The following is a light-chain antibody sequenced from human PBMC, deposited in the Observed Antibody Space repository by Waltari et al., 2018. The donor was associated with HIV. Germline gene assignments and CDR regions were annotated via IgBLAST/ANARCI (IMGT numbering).Light chain of an antibody. J-gene: IGKJ1*01. CDR1: QSVSRY. CDR2: DAS. V-gene: IGKV3-11*01. Sequence: ESVLTQSPATLSLSPGERATLSGRASQSVSRYLAWYQQKPGQAPRLLIYDASNRATGIPARFSGSGSGTDFTLTISSLEPEDFAVYYCDRRYIWPRAFGQGTKVEIK. CDR3: DRRYIWPRA.